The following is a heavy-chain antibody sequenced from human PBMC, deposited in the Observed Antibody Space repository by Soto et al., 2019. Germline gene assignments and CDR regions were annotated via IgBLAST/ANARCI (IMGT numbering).Heavy chain of an antibody. V-gene: IGHV3-30*18. J-gene: IGHJ6*02. CDR3: AKYNFASGDYYYYGMDV. Sequence: GSLRLSCAASGFTFSSYGMHWVRQAPGKGLEWVAVISYDGSNKYYADSVKGRFTISRDNSKNTLYLQMNSLRAEDTAVYYCAKYNFASGDYYYYGMDVWGQGTTVTVSS. CDR2: ISYDGSNK. CDR1: GFTFSSYG. D-gene: IGHD1-20*01.